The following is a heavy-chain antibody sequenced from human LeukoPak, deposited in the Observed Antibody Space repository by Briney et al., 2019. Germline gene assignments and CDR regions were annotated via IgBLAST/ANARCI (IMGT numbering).Heavy chain of an antibody. CDR3: ATYSYVLGNYYRLFY. V-gene: IGHV3-74*01. CDR2: INSDGGTT. Sequence: GGSLRLSCGASGFTSGTYWMHWVRQAPGKGLVWVSGINSDGGTTTSADSVKGRFTISRDNAKNTLNPQMNNLRSEDTAIFYLATYSYVLGNYYRLFYWGQGTLVTVSS. CDR1: GFTSGTYW. J-gene: IGHJ4*02. D-gene: IGHD3-10*01.